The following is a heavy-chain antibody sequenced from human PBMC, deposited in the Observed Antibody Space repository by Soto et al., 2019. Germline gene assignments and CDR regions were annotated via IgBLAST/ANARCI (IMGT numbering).Heavy chain of an antibody. V-gene: IGHV3-30*18. J-gene: IGHJ4*02. Sequence: GGSLRLSCAASGFTFSSYGMHWVRQAPGKGLEWVAVISYDGSNKYYADSVKGRFTISRDNSKNTLYLQMNSLRAEDTAVFYCSKQLSGYDPNFDYWGQGTLVTVAS. D-gene: IGHD5-12*01. CDR1: GFTFSSYG. CDR3: SKQLSGYDPNFDY. CDR2: ISYDGSNK.